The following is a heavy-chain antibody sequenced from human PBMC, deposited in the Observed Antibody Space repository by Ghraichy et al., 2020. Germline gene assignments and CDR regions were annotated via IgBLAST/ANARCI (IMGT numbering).Heavy chain of an antibody. D-gene: IGHD3-22*01. CDR2: ISTSSSTI. V-gene: IGHV3-48*02. J-gene: IGHJ4*02. CDR1: GFTFSSYS. Sequence: GGSLRLSCAASGFTFSSYSMNWVRQAPGKGLEWVSYISTSSSTIYYADSVKGRFTISRDNAKNSLYLQMNSLRDEDTAVYYCARDGGTDYYDSSGHDYWGQGALVIVSS. CDR3: ARDGGTDYYDSSGHDY.